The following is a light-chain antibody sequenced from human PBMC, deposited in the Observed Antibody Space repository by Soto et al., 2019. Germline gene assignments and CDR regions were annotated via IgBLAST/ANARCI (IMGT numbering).Light chain of an antibody. V-gene: IGLV1-47*01. CDR3: AAWDDILNGWV. CDR1: SSNIGSNY. CDR2: RNN. Sequence: QSVLTQPPSASGTPGQRVNISCSGSSSNIGSNYVYWYRQFPGTAPKLLIQRNNQRPSGVPARFSGSKSGTSASLAISGLQSEDEADYYCAAWDDILNGWVFGGGTKLTVL. J-gene: IGLJ3*02.